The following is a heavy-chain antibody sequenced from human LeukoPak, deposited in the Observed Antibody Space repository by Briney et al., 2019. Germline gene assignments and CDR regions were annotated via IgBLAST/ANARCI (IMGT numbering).Heavy chain of an antibody. Sequence: SVKVSCKASGGTFSSYAISWVRQPPGQGLEWMGRIIPILGIANYAQKFQGRVTITADKSTSTAYMELSSLRSEDTAVYYCARDRGDGYKSSFDSWGQGTLVTVSS. D-gene: IGHD5-24*01. V-gene: IGHV1-69*04. CDR3: ARDRGDGYKSSFDS. CDR1: GGTFSSYA. J-gene: IGHJ4*02. CDR2: IIPILGIA.